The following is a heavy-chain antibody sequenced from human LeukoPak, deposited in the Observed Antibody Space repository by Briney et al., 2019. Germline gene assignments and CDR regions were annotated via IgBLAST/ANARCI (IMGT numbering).Heavy chain of an antibody. CDR3: ATTSWEWSTLGY. V-gene: IGHV4-4*02. Sequence: PSETLSLTCAVSGGSISSSNWWSWVRRPPGKGLEWIGEIYHSGSTNYNPSLKSRVTISVDKSKNQFSLKLSSVTAADTAVYYCATTSWEWSTLGYWGQGTLVTVSS. CDR1: GGSISSSNW. D-gene: IGHD3-3*01. CDR2: IYHSGST. J-gene: IGHJ4*02.